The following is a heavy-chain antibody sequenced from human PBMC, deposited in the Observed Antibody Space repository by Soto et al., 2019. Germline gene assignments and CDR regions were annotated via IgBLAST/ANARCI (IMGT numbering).Heavy chain of an antibody. CDR2: IIPIFGTA. CDR3: ARDGYYGSGSFRYYYYGMDV. D-gene: IGHD3-10*01. Sequence: SVKVSCKASGGTFSSYAISWVRQAPGQGLEWMGGIIPIFGTANYAQKFQGRVTITADESTSTAYMELSSLRSEDTAVYYCARDGYYGSGSFRYYYYGMDVWGQGTTVTVSS. CDR1: GGTFSSYA. J-gene: IGHJ6*02. V-gene: IGHV1-69*13.